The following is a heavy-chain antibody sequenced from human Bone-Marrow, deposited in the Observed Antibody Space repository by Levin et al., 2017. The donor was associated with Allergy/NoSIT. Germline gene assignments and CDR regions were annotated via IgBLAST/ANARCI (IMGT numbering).Heavy chain of an antibody. CDR3: ARDTHDYSNYYHGMDV. CDR2: INAYKGDT. J-gene: IGHJ6*02. CDR1: GYTFTSYG. V-gene: IGHV1-18*01. D-gene: IGHD4-11*01. Sequence: GESLKISCKASGYTFTSYGITWVRQAPGQGLEWMGWINAYKGDTIYAQKFQGRVTMTTDTSTGTAYMELRSLRSDDTAVYHCARDTHDYSNYYHGMDVWGQGTTVTVSS.